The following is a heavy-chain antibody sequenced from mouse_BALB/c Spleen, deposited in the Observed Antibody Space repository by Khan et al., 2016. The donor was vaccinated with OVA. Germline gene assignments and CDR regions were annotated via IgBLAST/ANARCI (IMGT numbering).Heavy chain of an antibody. CDR3: ASSAGDY. Sequence: VQLKESGPELVKPGASVKISCKTSGYTFPEYTVHWVKQSLGKSLDWIGVINPKNGGTAYNQKFKDKATLTVDKSSSTAYMEFRSLTSEDSALLYCASSAGDYWGQGTSVTVAS. CDR1: GYTFPEYT. CDR2: INPKNGGT. V-gene: IGHV1-18*01. J-gene: IGHJ4*01.